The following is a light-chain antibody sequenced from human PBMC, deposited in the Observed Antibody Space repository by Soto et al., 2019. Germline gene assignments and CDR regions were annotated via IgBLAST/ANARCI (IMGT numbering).Light chain of an antibody. V-gene: IGKV3-11*01. CDR3: QQRSNWPIT. Sequence: EIVSTQSPGTLSLSPGERATRSCRASQGISRYLAWYQQKPGQAPRLLIYDASNRATGIPARFSGSGSGTDFTLTISSLEPEDFAVYYCQQRSNWPITFGQGTRLEIK. CDR1: QGISRY. J-gene: IGKJ5*01. CDR2: DAS.